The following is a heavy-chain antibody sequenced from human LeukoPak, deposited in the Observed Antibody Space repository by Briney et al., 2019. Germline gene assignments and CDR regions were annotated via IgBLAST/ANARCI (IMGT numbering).Heavy chain of an antibody. CDR1: GFTFSRNW. V-gene: IGHV3-7*03. J-gene: IGHJ3*01. Sequence: PGRSLRLSCESSGFTFSRNWMSWVRQAPGKGLEYVANINEDGTVKYYPDSVRGRFTISRDNAKNSVFLHMNSLKAEDTALYYCARDKDGSRDAFDVWGQGTLVTVSS. CDR2: INEDGTVK. CDR3: ARDKDGSRDAFDV. D-gene: IGHD1-26*01.